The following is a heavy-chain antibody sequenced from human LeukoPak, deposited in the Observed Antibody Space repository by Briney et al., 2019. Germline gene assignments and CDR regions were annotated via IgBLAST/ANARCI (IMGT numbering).Heavy chain of an antibody. J-gene: IGHJ5*02. CDR1: GFTFSSYS. CDR2: ISSSSSYI. Sequence: GGSLRLSCAASGFTFSSYSMNWVRQAPGKGLEWVSSISSSSSYIYYADSVKGRFTISRDNAKNSLYLQMNSLRAEDTAAYYCARGDSSGWQFDPWGQGTLVTVSS. V-gene: IGHV3-21*01. D-gene: IGHD6-19*01. CDR3: ARGDSSGWQFDP.